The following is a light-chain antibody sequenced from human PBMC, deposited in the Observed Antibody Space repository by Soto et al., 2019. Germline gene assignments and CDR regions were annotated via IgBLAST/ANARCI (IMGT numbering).Light chain of an antibody. CDR3: SSYAGSNNVV. V-gene: IGLV2-8*01. CDR2: EVT. CDR1: SSDVGGYNY. Sequence: QSALTQPPSASGSPRQSVTISCTGTSSDVGGYNYVSWYQQHPGKAPKLMIYEVTNRPSGVPDRFSGSKSGNTASLTVSGLQAVDEADYYCSSYAGSNNVVFGGGTKLTVL. J-gene: IGLJ2*01.